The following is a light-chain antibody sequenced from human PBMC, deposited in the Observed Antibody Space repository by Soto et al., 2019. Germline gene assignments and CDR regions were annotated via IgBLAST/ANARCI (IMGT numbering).Light chain of an antibody. V-gene: IGKV3-15*01. CDR1: QSVSSN. CDR2: GAS. Sequence: EIVMTQSPATLSVSPGARATISCRASQSVSSNLAWYQQKPGQAPRLLIYGASTRSTGIAARFSGSGSGTEFTLTISSLQSEDFAVYYCQQYNNWPPYTFGQGTKLEIK. CDR3: QQYNNWPPYT. J-gene: IGKJ2*01.